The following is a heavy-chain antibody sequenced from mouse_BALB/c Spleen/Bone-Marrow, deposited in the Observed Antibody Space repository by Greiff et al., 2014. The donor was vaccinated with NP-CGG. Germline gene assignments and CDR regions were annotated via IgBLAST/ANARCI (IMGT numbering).Heavy chain of an antibody. Sequence: QLQHSLPELVKPGASVEISCKASGYAFXXXXXNWVKXXXXXGLEXIGRIYPGDGDTNYNGKFKGKATLTADKSSSTAYMQXXXLTSVDSAVYFCARQLGLYAMDYWGQGTSVTVSS. CDR3: ARQLGLYAMDY. CDR1: GYAFXXXX. J-gene: IGHJ4*01. D-gene: IGHD3-1*01. V-gene: IGHV1-82*01. CDR2: IYPGDGDT.